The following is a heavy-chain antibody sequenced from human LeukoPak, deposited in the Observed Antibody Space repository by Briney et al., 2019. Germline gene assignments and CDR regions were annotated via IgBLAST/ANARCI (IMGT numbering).Heavy chain of an antibody. CDR1: GGSISSYY. V-gene: IGHV4-59*01. Sequence: SETLSLTCTVSGGSISSYYWSWIRQPPGKGLEWIGYIYYSGSTNYTPSLKSRVTMSVDTSKNQFSLKLTSVTAADTAVYYCASIAAAGTVDHWGQGTLVTVSS. CDR3: ASIAAAGTVDH. CDR2: IYYSGST. D-gene: IGHD6-13*01. J-gene: IGHJ4*02.